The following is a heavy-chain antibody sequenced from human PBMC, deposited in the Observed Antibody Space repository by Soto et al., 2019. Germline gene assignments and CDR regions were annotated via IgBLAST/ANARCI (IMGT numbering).Heavy chain of an antibody. V-gene: IGHV4-34*01. CDR3: ARGRHYGSGSYYRTWYYGMDV. CDR2: INHSGST. J-gene: IGHJ6*02. D-gene: IGHD3-10*01. Sequence: PSETLSLTCAVYGGSFSGYYWSWIRQPPGKGLEWIGEINHSGSTNYNPSLKSRVTISVDTSKNQFSLKLSSVTAADTAVYYCARGRHYGSGSYYRTWYYGMDVWGQGTTVTVSS. CDR1: GGSFSGYY.